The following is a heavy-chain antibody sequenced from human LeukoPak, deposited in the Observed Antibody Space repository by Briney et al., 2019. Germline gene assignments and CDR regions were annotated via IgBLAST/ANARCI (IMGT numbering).Heavy chain of an antibody. J-gene: IGHJ4*02. V-gene: IGHV4-34*01. CDR3: ARESDSSSRYDDFG. CDR1: GGSFSGYY. CDR2: INHSGST. D-gene: IGHD6-13*01. Sequence: PSETLSLTCAVYGGSFSGYYWRWIRQPPGKGLEWIGEINHSGSTNYNPSLKSRVTISVDTSKNQFSLKLSSVTAADTAVYYCARESDSSSRYDDFGWGQGTLVTVSS.